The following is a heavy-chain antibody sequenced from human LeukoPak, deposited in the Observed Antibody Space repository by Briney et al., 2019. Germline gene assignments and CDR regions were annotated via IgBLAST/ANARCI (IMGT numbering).Heavy chain of an antibody. CDR3: AKQMGDFGVVTGLDY. CDR2: ISASGHST. CDR1: GLTFSNYA. V-gene: IGHV3-23*01. Sequence: ASLRLSCAALGLTFSNYAVTWVRQAPGKGLEWVSSISASGHSTYYADSVKGRFTVSRDNSKNTVYLQMNSLRAEDTAVYYCAKQMGDFGVVTGLDYWGHGTLVTVSS. D-gene: IGHD3-3*01. J-gene: IGHJ4*01.